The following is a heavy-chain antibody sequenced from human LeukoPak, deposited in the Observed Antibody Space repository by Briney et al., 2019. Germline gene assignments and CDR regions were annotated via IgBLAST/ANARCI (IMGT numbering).Heavy chain of an antibody. J-gene: IGHJ5*02. CDR1: GGSISSSSYY. CDR3: ARHTVTKGGGWFDP. V-gene: IGHV4-39*01. Sequence: PSETLSLTCTVSGGSISSSSYYWGWIRQPPGKGLEWIGSIYYSGSTYYNPSLKSRVTISVDTSKNQFSLKLSSVTAADTAVYYCARHTVTKGGGWFDPWGQGTLVTVSS. D-gene: IGHD4-17*01. CDR2: IYYSGST.